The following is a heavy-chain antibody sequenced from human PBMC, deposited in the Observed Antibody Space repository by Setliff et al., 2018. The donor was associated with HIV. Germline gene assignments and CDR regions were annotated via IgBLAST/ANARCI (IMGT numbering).Heavy chain of an antibody. D-gene: IGHD2-21*02. V-gene: IGHV4-38-2*01. J-gene: IGHJ4*02. Sequence: PSETLSLTCAVSGYSISSGYYWGWIRQPPGKGLEWIGELNYVGVTNHNPSLKSRVTISVEASKRQWSLKLNSVTAADTAVYFCATTECRGADCPQMYDYWGQGILVTVSS. CDR2: LNYVGVT. CDR1: GYSISSGYY. CDR3: ATTECRGADCPQMYDY.